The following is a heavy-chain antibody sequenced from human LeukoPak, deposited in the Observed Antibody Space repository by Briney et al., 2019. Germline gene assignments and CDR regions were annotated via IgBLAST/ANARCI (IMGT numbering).Heavy chain of an antibody. J-gene: IGHJ3*02. CDR3: VMTTAQYDAFDI. D-gene: IGHD4-17*01. Sequence: GGSLRLSCAASGFTFSNCWMSWVRQAPGKGLEWVSSISSSSSYIYYADSVKGRFTISRDNAKNSLYLQMNSLRAEDTAVYYCVMTTAQYDAFDIWGQGTMVTVSS. CDR2: ISSSSSYI. CDR1: GFTFSNCW. V-gene: IGHV3-21*01.